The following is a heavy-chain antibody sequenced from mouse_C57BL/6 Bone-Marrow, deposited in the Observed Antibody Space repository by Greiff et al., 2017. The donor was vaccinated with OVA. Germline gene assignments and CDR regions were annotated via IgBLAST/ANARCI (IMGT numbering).Heavy chain of an antibody. Sequence: QVQLQQPGAELVMPGASVKLSCKASGYTFTSYWMHWVKQRPGQGLEWIGEIDPSDSYTNYNQKFKGKSTLTGDKSSSTAYMQLSSLTSEDSAVYYCARWGNYYGTPFAYWGQGTLVTVSA. CDR2: IDPSDSYT. CDR3: ARWGNYYGTPFAY. J-gene: IGHJ3*01. V-gene: IGHV1-69*01. CDR1: GYTFTSYW. D-gene: IGHD1-1*01.